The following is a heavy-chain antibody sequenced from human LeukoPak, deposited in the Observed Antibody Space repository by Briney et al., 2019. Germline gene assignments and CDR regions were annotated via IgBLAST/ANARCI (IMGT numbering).Heavy chain of an antibody. CDR2: IYHSGST. D-gene: IGHD3-22*01. CDR1: GFSVTNNY. J-gene: IGHJ4*02. Sequence: PGGSLRLSCAVSGFSVTNNYMSWVRQAPGKGLEWIGEIYHSGSTNYNPSLKSRVTISVDKSKNQFSLKLRTVTAADTAVYYCARVIYDSSGYLFDYWGQGTLVTVSS. CDR3: ARVIYDSSGYLFDY. V-gene: IGHV4-4*02.